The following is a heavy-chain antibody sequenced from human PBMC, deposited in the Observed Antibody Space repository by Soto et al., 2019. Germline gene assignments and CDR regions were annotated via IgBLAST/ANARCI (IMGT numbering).Heavy chain of an antibody. V-gene: IGHV4-31*03. J-gene: IGHJ4*02. D-gene: IGHD3-3*01. CDR3: ARGGITIFGVVLPLDY. CDR2: IYYSGST. CDR1: GGSISSGGYY. Sequence: QVQLQESGPGLVKPSQTLSLTCTVSGGSISSGGYYWSWIRQHPGKGLEWIGYIYYSGSTYYNPSLTSRVTISVDTSKNQYSLKLSSVTAADTAVYYCARGGITIFGVVLPLDYWGQGTLVTVSS.